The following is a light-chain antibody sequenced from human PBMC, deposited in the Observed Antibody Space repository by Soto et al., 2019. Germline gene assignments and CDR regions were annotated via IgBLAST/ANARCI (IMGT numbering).Light chain of an antibody. Sequence: QSALTQPASVSGSPGQSITISCTGTSSDVGGYNYVSWYQQHPGKAPKLMIYEVSNRHSGVSNRFSGSKSGNTASLTISGLQAEDEADYSCSSYTSSSTHVVFGGGTKLTVL. J-gene: IGLJ2*01. CDR3: SSYTSSSTHVV. V-gene: IGLV2-14*01. CDR1: SSDVGGYNY. CDR2: EVS.